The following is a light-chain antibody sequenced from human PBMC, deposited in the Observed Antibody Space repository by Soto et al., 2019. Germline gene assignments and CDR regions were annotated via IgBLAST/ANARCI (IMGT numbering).Light chain of an antibody. CDR3: QQYAGSLYT. Sequence: EIVLTQSPGTLSLSPGEGATLSCRASQSIYTKLAWYQKKSRQAPRLLIYDASTRAYGIPDRFSGSGSGTDFSLTISRLEPEDFAVYYCQQYAGSLYTFAQGTKVDIK. J-gene: IGKJ2*01. CDR1: QSIYTK. V-gene: IGKV3-20*01. CDR2: DAS.